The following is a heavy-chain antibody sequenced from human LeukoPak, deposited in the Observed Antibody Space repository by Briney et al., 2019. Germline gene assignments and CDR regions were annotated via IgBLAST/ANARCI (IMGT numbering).Heavy chain of an antibody. J-gene: IGHJ3*02. CDR1: GFTFSSYE. CDR2: ISSSSSYI. CDR3: ARLRIEGYSYVRSPDAFDI. V-gene: IGHV3-21*05. Sequence: GGSLRLSCAASGFTFSSYEMNWVRQAPGKGLEWVSYISSSSSYIYYADSAKGRFTISRDNAKNSLYLQMNSLRAEDTAVYYCARLRIEGYSYVRSPDAFDIWGQGTMVTVSS. D-gene: IGHD5-18*01.